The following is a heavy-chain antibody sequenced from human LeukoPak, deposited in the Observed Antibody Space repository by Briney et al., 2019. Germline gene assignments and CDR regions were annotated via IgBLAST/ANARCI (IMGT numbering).Heavy chain of an antibody. D-gene: IGHD4-23*01. CDR1: GYTFTSYD. CDR2: IIPMLGTV. J-gene: IGHJ4*02. CDR3: ATYYGGNSGGYFDY. V-gene: IGHV1-69*04. Sequence: WGSVKVSCKASGYTFTSYDINWVRQAPGQGLEWMGRIIPMLGTVNYAQKFQGRVTIIADKFTSTAYMELSSLRSEDTAVYYCATYYGGNSGGYFDYWGQGTLVTVSS.